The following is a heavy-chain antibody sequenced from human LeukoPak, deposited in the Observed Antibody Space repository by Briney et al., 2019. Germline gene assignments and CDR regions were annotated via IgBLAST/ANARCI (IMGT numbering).Heavy chain of an antibody. CDR1: GGSISSYY. V-gene: IGHV4-59*01. D-gene: IGHD2/OR15-2a*01. J-gene: IGHJ4*02. Sequence: PSETLSLTCTVSGGSISSYYWSWIRQFPGKGLEWIAYIFYSGYTNYNPSLKSRVTISLDTSQNQFSLKLSSVTAADTAVYYCASANTTGVYYFHYWGQGTLVTVSS. CDR2: IFYSGYT. CDR3: ASANTTGVYYFHY.